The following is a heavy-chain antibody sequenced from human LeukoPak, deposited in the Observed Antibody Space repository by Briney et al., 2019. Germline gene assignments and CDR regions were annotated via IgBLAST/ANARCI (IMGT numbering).Heavy chain of an antibody. CDR2: IIPIFGTA. Sequence: SVKVSCKASGGTFSSYAISWVRQAPGQGLEWMGGIIPIFGTANYAQKFQGRVTITADESTSTAYMELSSLRSEDTAVYYCARGATIFGVVTVPDYWGQGTLITVSS. CDR3: ARGATIFGVVTVPDY. V-gene: IGHV1-69*13. J-gene: IGHJ4*02. D-gene: IGHD3-3*01. CDR1: GGTFSSYA.